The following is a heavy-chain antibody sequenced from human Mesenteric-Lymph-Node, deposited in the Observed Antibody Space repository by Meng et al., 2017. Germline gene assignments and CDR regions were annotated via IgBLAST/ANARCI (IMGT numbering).Heavy chain of an antibody. Sequence: GESLKISCKGSGYSFTSYWIGWVRQMPGKGLEWMGIMNLGDSNTLYSPSFQGQVTISADKSISTAYLQWSSLKASDTAMYYCARSSGGTNLVDYWGQGTLVTVSS. V-gene: IGHV5-51*01. D-gene: IGHD2-15*01. J-gene: IGHJ4*02. CDR3: ARSSGGTNLVDY. CDR1: GYSFTSYW. CDR2: MNLGDSNT.